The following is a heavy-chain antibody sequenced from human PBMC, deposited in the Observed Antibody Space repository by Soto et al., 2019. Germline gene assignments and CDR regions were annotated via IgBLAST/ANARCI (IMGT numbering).Heavy chain of an antibody. CDR3: ARALWFGEFSLGY. V-gene: IGHV4-30-4*01. CDR1: GGSISSGDYY. J-gene: IGHJ4*01. Sequence: SETLSLTCTVCGGSISSGDYYWSWIRQPPGKGLEWIGYIYYSGSTYYTPSLKSRVTTSVDTSKNQFSLKLSSVTATDTAVYYCARALWFGEFSLGYWGHGTLVTGSS. D-gene: IGHD3-10*01. CDR2: IYYSGST.